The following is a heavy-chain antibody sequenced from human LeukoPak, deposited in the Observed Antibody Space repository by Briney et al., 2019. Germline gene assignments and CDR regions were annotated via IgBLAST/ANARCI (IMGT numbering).Heavy chain of an antibody. D-gene: IGHD3-10*01. V-gene: IGHV3-48*02. Sequence: GGSLRLSCAASGFTFSSYSMNWVRQAPGKGLEWVSYISSGSTTIYYADSVKGRFTTSRDNAKNSLYLRMNSLRDEDTAVYYCACSVRGVRFDFWGQGTLVTVSS. CDR2: ISSGSTTI. CDR1: GFTFSSYS. J-gene: IGHJ4*02. CDR3: ACSVRGVRFDF.